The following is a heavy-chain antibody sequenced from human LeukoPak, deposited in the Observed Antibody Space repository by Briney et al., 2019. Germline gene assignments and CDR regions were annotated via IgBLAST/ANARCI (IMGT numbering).Heavy chain of an antibody. V-gene: IGHV4-34*01. CDR1: GGSFSGYY. CDR2: INHSGST. D-gene: IGHD5-18*01. CDR3: ARHHRVDTPRGYFDY. Sequence: PSETLSLTCAVYGGSFSGYYWSWIRQPPGKGLEWIGEINHSGSTNYNPSLKSRVTISVDTSKNQFSLRLSSVTAADTAVYYCARHHRVDTPRGYFDYWGQGTLVTVSS. J-gene: IGHJ4*02.